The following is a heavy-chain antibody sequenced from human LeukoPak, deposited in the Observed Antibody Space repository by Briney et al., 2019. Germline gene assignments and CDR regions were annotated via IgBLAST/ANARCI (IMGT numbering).Heavy chain of an antibody. J-gene: IGHJ5*02. CDR2: IYTSGST. Sequence: SQTLSLTCTVSGGSISSGSYYWSWIRQPAGKGLEWIGRIYTSGSTNYNPSLKSRVTISVDTSKNQFSLKLSSVTAADTAVYYCAREIVAVPAAIWFDPWGQGTLVTVSS. CDR1: GGSISSGSYY. CDR3: AREIVAVPAAIWFDP. D-gene: IGHD2-2*01. V-gene: IGHV4-61*02.